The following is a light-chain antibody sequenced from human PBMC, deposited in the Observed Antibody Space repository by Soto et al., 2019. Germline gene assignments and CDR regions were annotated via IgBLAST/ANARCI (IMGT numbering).Light chain of an antibody. CDR1: QSVHNGY. CDR2: GSS. Sequence: EIVLTQSPGTLSLSPGERATLSCRASQSVHNGYLAWYQQKPGQAPRLLIYGSSTRVTGIPDRYIGSGCGTDFTLTISRLEPEDFAVYYCQQYGGSLPYTFGQGTNLEIK. CDR3: QQYGGSLPYT. J-gene: IGKJ2*01. V-gene: IGKV3-20*01.